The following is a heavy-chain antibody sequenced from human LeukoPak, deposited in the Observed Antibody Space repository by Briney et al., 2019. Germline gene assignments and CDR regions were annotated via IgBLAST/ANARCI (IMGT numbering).Heavy chain of an antibody. D-gene: IGHD5-12*01. CDR3: ARAPVATPSEFDY. J-gene: IGHJ4*02. CDR2: ISYGGNT. V-gene: IGHV4-31*11. Sequence: SETLSLTCAVSGDSISSGGYWWSWIRQHPGTGPEWIGYISYGGNTYYNPSLKSRVAISADTPKNQFSLKLSSTTVADTAVYYCARAPVATPSEFDYWGQGTLVTASS. CDR1: GDSISSGGYW.